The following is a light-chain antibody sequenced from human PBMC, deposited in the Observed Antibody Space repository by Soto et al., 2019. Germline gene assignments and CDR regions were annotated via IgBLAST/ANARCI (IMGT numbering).Light chain of an antibody. CDR2: GAS. Sequence: EIVMTQSPPTLSASPGERATLSCRASQNINSNLAWYQQKPGQAPRLLIHGASTRAIGIPARFSGSGSGTEFTLTISGLQSEDFAVYYCQHYNNWWTFGQGTKVDIK. J-gene: IGKJ1*01. V-gene: IGKV3-15*01. CDR1: QNINSN. CDR3: QHYNNWWT.